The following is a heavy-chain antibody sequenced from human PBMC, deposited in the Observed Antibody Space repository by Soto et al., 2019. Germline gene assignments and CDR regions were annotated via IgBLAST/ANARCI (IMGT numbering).Heavy chain of an antibody. CDR2: INHSGST. V-gene: IGHV4-34*01. Sequence: SETMSLTCAVYGGSCSGYYWSWISKTPGKGLEWIGEINHSGSTNYNPSLKSRVTISVDTSKNQFSLKLSSVTAADTAVYYCARGHRVTMIVVVIKGEGFDPWGQGTLVTVSS. J-gene: IGHJ5*02. CDR1: GGSCSGYY. D-gene: IGHD3-22*01. CDR3: ARGHRVTMIVVVIKGEGFDP.